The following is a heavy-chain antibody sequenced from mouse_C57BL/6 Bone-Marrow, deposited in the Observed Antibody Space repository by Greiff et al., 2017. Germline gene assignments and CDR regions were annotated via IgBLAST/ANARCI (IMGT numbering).Heavy chain of an antibody. D-gene: IGHD2-2*01. CDR3: ARSPAGFDYFDY. J-gene: IGHJ2*01. CDR2: INPGSGGT. Sequence: QVQLQQSGAELVRPGTSVKVSCKASGYAFTNYLIEWVKQRPGQGLEWSGVINPGSGGTNYNEKFKGKATLTADKSSSTAYMQLSSLTSEDSAVYFCARSPAGFDYFDYWGQGTTLTVSS. CDR1: GYAFTNYL. V-gene: IGHV1-54*01.